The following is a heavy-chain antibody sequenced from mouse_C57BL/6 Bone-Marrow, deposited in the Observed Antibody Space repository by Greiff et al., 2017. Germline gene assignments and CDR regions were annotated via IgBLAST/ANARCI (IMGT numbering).Heavy chain of an antibody. CDR2: IDPSDSYT. V-gene: IGHV1-69*01. Sequence: QVQLQQPGAELVMPGASVKLSCKASGYTFTSYWMHWVKQRPGQGLEWIGEIDPSDSYTNYNQKFKGKSTLTVDKSSSTAYMQLSSLTSEDSAVDYCAREGYHAMDYWGQGTSVTVSS. CDR3: AREGYHAMDY. J-gene: IGHJ4*01. CDR1: GYTFTSYW.